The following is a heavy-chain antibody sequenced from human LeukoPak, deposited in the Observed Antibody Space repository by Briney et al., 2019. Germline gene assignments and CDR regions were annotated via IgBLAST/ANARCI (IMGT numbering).Heavy chain of an antibody. CDR1: GYTFTGYY. V-gene: IGHV1-2*02. J-gene: IGHJ5*02. Sequence: GASVKVSCKASGYTFTGYYMHWVRQAPGQGLEWMGWSNPNSGGTNYAQKFQGRVTMTRDTAISTAYMELSRLRSDDTAVYYCAREDFWSGSGWFDPWGQGTLVTVSS. D-gene: IGHD3-3*01. CDR2: SNPNSGGT. CDR3: AREDFWSGSGWFDP.